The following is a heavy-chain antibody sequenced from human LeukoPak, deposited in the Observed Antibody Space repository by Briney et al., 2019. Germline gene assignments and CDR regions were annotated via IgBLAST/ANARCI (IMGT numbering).Heavy chain of an antibody. CDR2: ISSSGSTI. V-gene: IGHV3-48*03. J-gene: IGHJ3*02. CDR3: ARAPRIRRAFDI. Sequence: GGSLRLSCAASGFTFSSYEMNWVRQAPGKGLEWVPYISSSGSTIYYADSVKGRFTISRDNSKNTLYLQMNSLRAEDTAVYYCARAPRIRRAFDIWGQGTMVTVSS. D-gene: IGHD2/OR15-2a*01. CDR1: GFTFSSYE.